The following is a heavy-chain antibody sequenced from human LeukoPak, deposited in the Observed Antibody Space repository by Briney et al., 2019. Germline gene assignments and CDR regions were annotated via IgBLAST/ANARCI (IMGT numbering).Heavy chain of an antibody. V-gene: IGHV2-5*02. CDR3: AHRRAYCSGGGCFYYFDY. CDR2: IYWDGDK. Sequence: SGPTLVNPTQTLTLTCTFSGFSLSTSGVGVGWIRQPPGKALGWLALIYWDGDKRYSPSLKSRLTITKDTSKNQVVLTMTNMDPVDTATYYCAHRRAYCSGGGCFYYFDYWGQGTLVTVSS. J-gene: IGHJ4*02. CDR1: GFSLSTSGVG. D-gene: IGHD2-15*01.